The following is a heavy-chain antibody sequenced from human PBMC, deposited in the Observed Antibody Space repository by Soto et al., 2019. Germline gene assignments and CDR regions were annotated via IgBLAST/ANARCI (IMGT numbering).Heavy chain of an antibody. J-gene: IGHJ3*02. CDR1: GFTLSSYW. CDR2: IKQDGSEK. Sequence: GSLRLSCAASGFTLSSYWMSWVRQAPGKGLEWVANIKQDGSEKYYVDSVKGRFTISRDNAKNSLYLQMNSLRAEDTAVYYCARDGQWLVEADAFDIWGQGTMVTVSS. D-gene: IGHD6-19*01. CDR3: ARDGQWLVEADAFDI. V-gene: IGHV3-7*01.